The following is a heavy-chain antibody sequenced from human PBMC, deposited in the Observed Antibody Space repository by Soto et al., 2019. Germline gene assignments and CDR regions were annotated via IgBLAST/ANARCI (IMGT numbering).Heavy chain of an antibody. CDR2: IKQDGSER. CDR1: GFTFNTYW. J-gene: IGHJ4*02. D-gene: IGHD3-3*01. CDR3: ARDVGPITIFGEALSGYFDF. Sequence: GGSLRLSCAASGFTFNTYWMNWVRQVPGKGLEWLASIKQDGSERYYLDSVKGRFTISRDNAKDSLSLQMNSLRGEDTAFYYCARDVGPITIFGEALSGYFDFWGQGTLVTVSS. V-gene: IGHV3-7*03.